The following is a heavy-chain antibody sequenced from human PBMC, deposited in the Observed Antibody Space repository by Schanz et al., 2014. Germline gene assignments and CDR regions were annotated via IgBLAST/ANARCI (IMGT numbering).Heavy chain of an antibody. J-gene: IGHJ3*01. Sequence: QVQLVQSGAEVKKPGSSVKVSCKASGGTFSTYTISWVRQAPGQGLEWVGWISPYTGNTHYFDKMEGRVTMTTDTSTSTAYMELRSLRSDDTAVYYCATMWGYCTATAFQILEVLDVWGQGTMVTVSS. V-gene: IGHV1-18*01. D-gene: IGHD2-8*02. CDR3: ATMWGYCTATAFQILEVLDV. CDR2: ISPYTGNT. CDR1: GGTFSTYT.